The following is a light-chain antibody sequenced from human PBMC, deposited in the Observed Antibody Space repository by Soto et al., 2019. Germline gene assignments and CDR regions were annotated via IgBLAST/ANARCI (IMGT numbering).Light chain of an antibody. CDR3: QSYDDPKI. V-gene: IGLV6-57*04. CDR1: SGSIASDY. Sequence: NFLLTQPHSVSESPGKTVTISCTRSSGSIASDYVHWYQQHPGSAPTTLIYDNNLRPSGVPDRFSGSIDSSSNSASLTISGLKTEDEADYYCQSYDDPKIFGGGTKLTVL. CDR2: DNN. J-gene: IGLJ2*01.